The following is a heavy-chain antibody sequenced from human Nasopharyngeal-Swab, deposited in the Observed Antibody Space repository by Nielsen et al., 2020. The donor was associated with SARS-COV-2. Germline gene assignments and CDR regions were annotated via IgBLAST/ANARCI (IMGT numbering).Heavy chain of an antibody. Sequence: GGSLRLSCAASGFTFSSYAMSWVGQAPGKGLEWVSAISGSGGSTYYADSVKGRFTISRDNSKNTLYLQMNSLRAEDTAVYYCAKDLSGIAAADDAFDIWGQGTMVTVSS. V-gene: IGHV3-23*01. J-gene: IGHJ3*02. CDR2: ISGSGGST. D-gene: IGHD6-13*01. CDR1: GFTFSSYA. CDR3: AKDLSGIAAADDAFDI.